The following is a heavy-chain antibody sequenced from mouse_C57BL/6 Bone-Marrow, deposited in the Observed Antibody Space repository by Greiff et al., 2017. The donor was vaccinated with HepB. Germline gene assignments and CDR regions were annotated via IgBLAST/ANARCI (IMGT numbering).Heavy chain of an antibody. CDR1: GFTFSSYA. V-gene: IGHV5-4*01. Sequence: EVKLEESGGGLVKPGGSLKLSCAASGFTFSSYAMSWVRQTPEKRLEWVATISDGGSYTYYPDNVKGRFTISRDNAKNNLYLQMSHLKSEDTAMYYCAREGGTGTYAMDYWGQGTSVTVSS. CDR3: AREGGTGTYAMDY. J-gene: IGHJ4*01. D-gene: IGHD4-1*01. CDR2: ISDGGSYT.